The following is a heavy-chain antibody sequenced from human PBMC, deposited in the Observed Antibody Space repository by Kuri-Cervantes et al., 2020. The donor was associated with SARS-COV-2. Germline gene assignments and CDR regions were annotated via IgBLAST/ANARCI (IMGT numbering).Heavy chain of an antibody. CDR3: ARDDTTSIAARFDY. V-gene: IGHV1-2*02. Sequence: ASVKVSCKASGYTFTGYYMHWVRQAPGQGLEWMGWINPNSGGTNYAQKFQGRVTMTRDTSISTAYMELSRLRSDDTAVYYCARDDTTSIAARFDYWGQEPWSPSPQ. J-gene: IGHJ4*01. CDR1: GYTFTGYY. D-gene: IGHD6-6*01. CDR2: INPNSGGT.